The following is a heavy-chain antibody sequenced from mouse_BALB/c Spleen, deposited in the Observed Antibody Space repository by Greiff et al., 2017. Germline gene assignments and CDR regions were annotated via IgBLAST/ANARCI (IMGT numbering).Heavy chain of an antibody. Sequence: EVKLEESGGGLVKPGGSLKLSCAASGFTFSSYAMSWVRQTPEKRLEWVASISSGGSTYYPDSVKGRFTISRDNARNILYLQMSSLRSEDTAMYYCARNYGSSHAMDYWGQGTSVTVSS. CDR1: GFTFSSYA. CDR3: ARNYGSSHAMDY. CDR2: ISSGGST. D-gene: IGHD1-1*01. V-gene: IGHV5-6-5*01. J-gene: IGHJ4*01.